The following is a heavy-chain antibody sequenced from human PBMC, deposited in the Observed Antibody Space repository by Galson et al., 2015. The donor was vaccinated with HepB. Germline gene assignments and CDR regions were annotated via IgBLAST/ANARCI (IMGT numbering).Heavy chain of an antibody. D-gene: IGHD6-19*01. Sequence: QSRAEVKKPGESLSISCKGSGYSFTSYWISWVRQMPGKGLEWMGRIDPSDSYTNSSQSFQGHVTISADKSISTAYLQWSSLKASDTAMYYCARGLGADSSGPGIYGMDVWGQGTTVTVSS. CDR1: GYSFTSYW. CDR2: IDPSDSYT. V-gene: IGHV5-10-1*01. CDR3: ARGLGADSSGPGIYGMDV. J-gene: IGHJ6*02.